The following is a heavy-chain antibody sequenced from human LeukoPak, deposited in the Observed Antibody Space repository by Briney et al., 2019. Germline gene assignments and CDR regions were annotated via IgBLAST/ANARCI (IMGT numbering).Heavy chain of an antibody. V-gene: IGHV3-23*01. CDR2: IIGNSVST. CDR3: AKGRRDGYNYPFFVS. J-gene: IGHJ4*02. D-gene: IGHD5-24*01. CDR1: GFTFRNSA. Sequence: PGGSLRLSCAASGFTFRNSAMSWVRQAPGKGLEWVSNIIGNSVSTYYADFVKGRFTISRDNSNNTLFLQMNSLSADDTAIYFCAKGRRDGYNYPFFVSWGQGAWVIVSS.